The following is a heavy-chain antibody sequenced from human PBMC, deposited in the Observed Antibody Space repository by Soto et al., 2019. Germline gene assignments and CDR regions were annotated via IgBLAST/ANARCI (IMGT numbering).Heavy chain of an antibody. CDR2: IKNKANSYTT. D-gene: IGHD1-26*01. CDR1: GFTFSAHY. J-gene: IGHJ4*02. CDR3: ARVSLVGPSAARYFDY. Sequence: EVQLVESGGGLVQPGGSLRLSCAASGFTFSAHYMDWVRQTPGKGLEWVGRIKNKANSYTTEYAASVEGRFTISREDSPNSLYLQMNSLKTEDTALYYCARVSLVGPSAARYFDYWGQGSQVAVSS. V-gene: IGHV3-72*01.